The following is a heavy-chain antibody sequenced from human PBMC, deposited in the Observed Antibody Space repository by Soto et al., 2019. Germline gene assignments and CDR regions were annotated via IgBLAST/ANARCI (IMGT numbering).Heavy chain of an antibody. V-gene: IGHV1-69*13. CDR3: ARGRAHFWSGPNWFDP. CDR2: IIPIFGTA. CDR1: GCTFSSYA. Sequence: SVKVSCKASGCTFSSYAISCVRQAPGQGLEWMGGIIPIFGTANYAQKFQGRVTITADESTSTAYMELSSLRSEDTAVYYCARGRAHFWSGPNWFDPWGQGTLVTVSS. J-gene: IGHJ5*02. D-gene: IGHD3-3*02.